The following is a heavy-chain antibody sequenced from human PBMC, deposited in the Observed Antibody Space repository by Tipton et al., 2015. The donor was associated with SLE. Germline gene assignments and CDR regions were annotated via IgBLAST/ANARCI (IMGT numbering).Heavy chain of an antibody. V-gene: IGHV3-33*08. CDR2: IRYDGSNK. J-gene: IGHJ3*02. CDR3: ARDGSLLWFRELDAFDI. D-gene: IGHD3-10*01. Sequence: SLRLSCAASGFTFDDYAMHWVRQGPGKGLEWVAFIRYDGSNKNYADSVKGRFTISRDNSKNTLYLQMNSLRAEDTAVYYCARDGSLLWFRELDAFDIWGQGTMVTVSS. CDR1: GFTFDDYA.